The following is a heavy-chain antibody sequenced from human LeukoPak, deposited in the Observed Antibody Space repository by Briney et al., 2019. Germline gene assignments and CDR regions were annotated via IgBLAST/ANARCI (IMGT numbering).Heavy chain of an antibody. Sequence: PGGSLRLSCAASEFTFNSYAMSWVRQAPGKGLEWVSAISASGGTTYYADSVKGRFTISRDNSENTLFLQMNSLRAEDMAVYYCAKEPREYCSSTSCPNWFDLWGQGTLVTVSS. J-gene: IGHJ5*02. CDR1: EFTFNSYA. CDR3: AKEPREYCSSTSCPNWFDL. D-gene: IGHD2-2*01. CDR2: ISASGGTT. V-gene: IGHV3-23*01.